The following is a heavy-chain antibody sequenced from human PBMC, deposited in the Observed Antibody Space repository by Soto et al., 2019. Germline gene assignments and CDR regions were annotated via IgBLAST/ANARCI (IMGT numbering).Heavy chain of an antibody. V-gene: IGHV1-18*01. J-gene: IGHJ6*02. D-gene: IGHD6-13*01. CDR1: GYTFTSYG. CDR3: ARKPNSRLASYYYYGMDV. CDR2: ISAYNGNT. Sequence: QVQLVQSGAEVKKPGASVKVSCKASGYTFTSYGICWVRQAPGQGLEWMGWISAYNGNTNYAQKLQGRVTMTTDTSTSTAYMELRSLRSDDTAVYYCARKPNSRLASYYYYGMDVWGQGTTVTVSS.